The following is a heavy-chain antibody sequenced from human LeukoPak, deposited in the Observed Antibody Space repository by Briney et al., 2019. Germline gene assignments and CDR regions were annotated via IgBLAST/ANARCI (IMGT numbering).Heavy chain of an antibody. CDR3: ARGPYYYDSKTFDY. CDR2: IYYSGST. J-gene: IGHJ4*02. V-gene: IGHV4-31*03. CDR1: GGSITSSGYY. D-gene: IGHD3-22*01. Sequence: PSETLSLTCTISGGSITSSGYYWSWIRQHPGKGLEWIGNIYYSGSTYYNPSLKSRVTISVDTSKNQFSLKLTSVTAADTAVYYCARGPYYYDSKTFDYWGQGTLVTVSS.